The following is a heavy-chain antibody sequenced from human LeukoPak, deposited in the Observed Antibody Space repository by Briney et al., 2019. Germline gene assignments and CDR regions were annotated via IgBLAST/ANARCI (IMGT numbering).Heavy chain of an antibody. J-gene: IGHJ4*02. CDR1: GASISSYY. CDR2: IYNSGST. V-gene: IGHV4-59*12. D-gene: IGHD2-2*01. Sequence: SETLSLTCSVSGASISSYYWTWLRQPPGKGLEWIGYIYNSGSTNNNPSLKGRVTITVDTSKNQFSLRLSAVTAADTAVYYCARARYQLPADYWGQGTLVTVSS. CDR3: ARARYQLPADY.